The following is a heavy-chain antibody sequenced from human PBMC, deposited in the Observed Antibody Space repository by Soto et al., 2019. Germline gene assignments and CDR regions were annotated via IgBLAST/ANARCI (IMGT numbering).Heavy chain of an antibody. D-gene: IGHD3-22*01. CDR3: ARDSSYYYDSSGYYAFDI. Sequence: PGGSLRLSCAASGFTVSSNYMSWVRQAPGKGLEWVSVIYSGGSTYYADSVKGRFTISRDNSKNTLYLQMNSLRAEDTAVYYCARDSSYYYDSSGYYAFDIWGQGTMVTVSS. J-gene: IGHJ3*02. CDR1: GFTVSSNY. V-gene: IGHV3-53*01. CDR2: IYSGGST.